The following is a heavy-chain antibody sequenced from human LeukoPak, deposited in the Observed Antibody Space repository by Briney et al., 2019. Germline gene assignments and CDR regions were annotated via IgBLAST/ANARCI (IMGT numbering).Heavy chain of an antibody. Sequence: GGSLRLSCAASGFTISSNYMSWVRQAPGKGLQCVGNIKPDGSETFYVDSVRGRFTISRDNARNLLFLQMNSLRVDDTAVYYCAFGNAFDVWGRGTMVTVSS. D-gene: IGHD2-15*01. CDR1: GFTISSNY. J-gene: IGHJ3*01. CDR2: IKPDGSET. V-gene: IGHV3-7*01. CDR3: AFGNAFDV.